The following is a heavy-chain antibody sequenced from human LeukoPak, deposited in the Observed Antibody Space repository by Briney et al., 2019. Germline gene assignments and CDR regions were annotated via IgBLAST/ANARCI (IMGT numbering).Heavy chain of an antibody. CDR1: SGSISSYY. CDR2: IHTSGST. J-gene: IGHJ4*02. CDR3: AGTQHGELDY. Sequence: SETLSLTCTVSSGSISSYYWIWVRQPAGKGLEWIGRIHTSGSTNYNPSLKSRVTMSLDTSKNQFSLKLTSVTAADTAVFYCAGTQHGELDYWGQGALVTVSS. D-gene: IGHD7-27*01. V-gene: IGHV4-4*07.